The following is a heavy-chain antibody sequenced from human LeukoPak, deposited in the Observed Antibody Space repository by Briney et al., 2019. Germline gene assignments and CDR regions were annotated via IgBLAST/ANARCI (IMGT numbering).Heavy chain of an antibody. CDR1: GYTFTGYY. Sequence: GASVKVSCKASGYTFTGYYMHWVRQAPGQGLEWTGWINPNSGGTNYAQKFQGRVTMTRDTSISTAYMELSRLRSDDTAVYYCARGITIFGVVILGHYYYYGMDVWGQGTTVTVSS. CDR2: INPNSGGT. CDR3: ARGITIFGVVILGHYYYYGMDV. J-gene: IGHJ6*02. D-gene: IGHD3-3*01. V-gene: IGHV1-2*02.